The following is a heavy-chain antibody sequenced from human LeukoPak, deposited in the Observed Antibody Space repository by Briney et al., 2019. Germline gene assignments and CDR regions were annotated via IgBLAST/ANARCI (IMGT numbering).Heavy chain of an antibody. CDR1: GFTFSSYG. D-gene: IGHD3-16*01. CDR2: ISYDGSSE. J-gene: IGHJ3*02. V-gene: IGHV3-30*03. Sequence: GRSLRLSCAASGFTFSSYGMHWVRQAPGKGLEWVAFISYDGSSEYDADSVKGRFTISRDNSENTVYLQMNSLRAEDTAVYYCARDPGGNQNGFDIWGQGTMVTVSS. CDR3: ARDPGGNQNGFDI.